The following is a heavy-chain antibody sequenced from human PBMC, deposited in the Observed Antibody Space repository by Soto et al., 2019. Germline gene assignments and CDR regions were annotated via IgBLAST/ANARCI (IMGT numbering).Heavy chain of an antibody. D-gene: IGHD5-12*01. Sequence: SGPTLVKPTQTLTLTCTFSGFSLSTSGVGVGWIRQPPGKALEWLALIYWDDDKRYSPSLKSRLTITKDTSKNQVVLTMTNMDPVDTATYYCAHRWDVDIVATRGGWFDPWGQGTLVTVSS. CDR2: IYWDDDK. J-gene: IGHJ5*02. CDR3: AHRWDVDIVATRGGWFDP. V-gene: IGHV2-5*02. CDR1: GFSLSTSGVG.